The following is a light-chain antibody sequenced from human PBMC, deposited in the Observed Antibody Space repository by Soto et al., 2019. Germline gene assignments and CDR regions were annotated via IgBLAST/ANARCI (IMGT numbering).Light chain of an antibody. Sequence: EIVLTQSPGILYLSPGDRPTLSFRGSQTISSGFLAWYQPKVGQAPRVXIYGASTRETGIPARFSGSGAGTECTRTIGRLEHEDFAVDYCQQYGTLPITFGQGTRLEIK. CDR2: GAS. J-gene: IGKJ5*01. V-gene: IGKV3-20*01. CDR3: QQYGTLPIT. CDR1: QTISSGF.